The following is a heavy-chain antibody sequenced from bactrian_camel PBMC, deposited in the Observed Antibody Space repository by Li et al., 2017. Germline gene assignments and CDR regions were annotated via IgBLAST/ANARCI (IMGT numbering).Heavy chain of an antibody. D-gene: IGHD3*01. CDR1: EPIYTSYC. J-gene: IGHJ4*01. CDR3: AILAPTGQADENNY. Sequence: HVQLVESGGGSVQAGGSLRLSCEASEPIYTSYCLGWFRQAPGKEREGVAAIFVGGDSTYYDDSVKGRFTISRDNAKKAVYLQSNSLKTEDTAMYYCAILAPTGQADENNYWGQGTQVTVS. V-gene: IGHV3S1*01. CDR2: IFVGGDST.